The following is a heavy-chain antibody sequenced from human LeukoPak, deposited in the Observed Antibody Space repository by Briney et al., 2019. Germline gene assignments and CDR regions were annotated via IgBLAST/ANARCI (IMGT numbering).Heavy chain of an antibody. J-gene: IGHJ4*02. CDR1: GFTFSDYY. CDR3: ARGVLWSGYFYFDY. V-gene: IGHV3-72*01. D-gene: IGHD3-3*01. Sequence: GGSLRLSCAVSGFTFSDYYMDWVRQAPGKGLEWVGRIRNKANSYTTEYAASVKGRFTIARDDSKNSLYLQMNSLKAEDTAVYYCARGVLWSGYFYFDYWGQGTLVTVSS. CDR2: IRNKANSYTT.